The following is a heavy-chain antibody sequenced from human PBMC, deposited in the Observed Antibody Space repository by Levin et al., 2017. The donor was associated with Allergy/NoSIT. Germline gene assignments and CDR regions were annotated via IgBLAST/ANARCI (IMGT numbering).Heavy chain of an antibody. V-gene: IGHV3-66*01. CDR3: ARGKGNYDSSGYSPGHAFDS. J-gene: IGHJ3*02. CDR2: IYSGGST. D-gene: IGHD3-22*01. Sequence: GESLKISCAASGFTVSSNYMSWVRQAPGKGLEWVSVIYSGGSTYYADSVKGRFTISRDNSKNTLYLQMSSLRAEDTAVYYCARGKGNYDSSGYSPGHAFDSWGQGTMVTVSS. CDR1: GFTVSSNY.